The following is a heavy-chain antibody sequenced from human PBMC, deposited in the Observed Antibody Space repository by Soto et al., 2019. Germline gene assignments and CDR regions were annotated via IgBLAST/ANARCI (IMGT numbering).Heavy chain of an antibody. D-gene: IGHD6-19*01. CDR1: GYSFTSYW. Sequence: PGESLKISCKGSGYSFTSYWINWVRQMPGKGLEWMGTIDPSDSYTNYSPSFQGHVTISADKSIRTAYLQWSSLKASDTAIYYCARQGAVAGTMVAGRKACFDPWGQGTLVTVSS. CDR2: IDPSDSYT. J-gene: IGHJ5*02. CDR3: ARQGAVAGTMVAGRKACFDP. V-gene: IGHV5-10-1*01.